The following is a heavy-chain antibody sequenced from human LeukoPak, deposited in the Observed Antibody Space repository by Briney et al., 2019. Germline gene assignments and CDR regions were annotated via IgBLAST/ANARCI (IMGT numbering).Heavy chain of an antibody. V-gene: IGHV1-2*06. CDR3: ARWEGILAFDYYYYMDV. Sequence: ASVKASCKASGYTFTGYYMHWVRQAPGQGLEWMGRINPNSGGTNYAQKFQGRVTMTRDTSISTAYMELSRLRSDDTAVYYCARWEGILAFDYYYYMDVWGKGTTVTVSS. J-gene: IGHJ6*03. D-gene: IGHD3-9*01. CDR2: INPNSGGT. CDR1: GYTFTGYY.